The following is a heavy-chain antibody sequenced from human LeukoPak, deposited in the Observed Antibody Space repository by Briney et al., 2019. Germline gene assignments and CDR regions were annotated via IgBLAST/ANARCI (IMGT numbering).Heavy chain of an antibody. Sequence: PSETLSLTCSVSGGPISSYYWSWIRQPPGKGLEWIGYIFYSGSTNYNPSLKSRVTISVDTSKNQFSLKLSSVTAADTAVYYCASRGATFDYWGQGTLVTVSS. CDR3: ASRGATFDY. J-gene: IGHJ4*02. V-gene: IGHV4-59*01. D-gene: IGHD1-26*01. CDR1: GGPISSYY. CDR2: IFYSGST.